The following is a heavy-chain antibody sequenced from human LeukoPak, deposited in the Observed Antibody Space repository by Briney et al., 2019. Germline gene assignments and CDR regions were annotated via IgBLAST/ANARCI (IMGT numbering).Heavy chain of an antibody. Sequence: ASVKVSCKASGYTFTSYGISWVRQAPGQGLEWMGWISANSGNTNYAQKLQGRVTMTTDTSTSTAYMELRSLRSDDTAVYYCARDTYGVYDYLFDDWGQGTPVTVSS. CDR1: GYTFTSYG. D-gene: IGHD5/OR15-5a*01. J-gene: IGHJ4*01. CDR3: ARDTYGVYDYLFDD. CDR2: ISANSGNT. V-gene: IGHV1-18*04.